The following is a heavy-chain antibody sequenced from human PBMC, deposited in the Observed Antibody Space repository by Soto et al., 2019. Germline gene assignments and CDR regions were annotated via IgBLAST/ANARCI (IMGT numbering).Heavy chain of an antibody. Sequence: ASVKVSCKASGYTFTSYGISWVRQAPGQGLEWMGWISAYNGNTNYAQKLQGRVTMTTDTSTSTAYMELRSLRSDDTAVYYCARGIHDGDYVDAFDIWGQGTMVTVSS. CDR3: ARGIHDGDYVDAFDI. J-gene: IGHJ3*02. CDR1: GYTFTSYG. V-gene: IGHV1-18*01. CDR2: ISAYNGNT. D-gene: IGHD4-17*01.